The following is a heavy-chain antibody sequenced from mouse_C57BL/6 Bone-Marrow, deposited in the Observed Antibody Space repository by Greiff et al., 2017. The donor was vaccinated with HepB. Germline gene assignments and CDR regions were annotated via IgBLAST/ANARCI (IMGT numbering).Heavy chain of an antibody. V-gene: IGHV7-1*01. J-gene: IGHJ4*01. CDR1: GFTFSDFY. Sequence: EVQLVESGGGLVQSGRSLRLSCATSGFTFSDFYMEWVRQAPGKGLEWIAASRNKANDYTTEYSASVKGRFIVARDTSQSILYLQMNALRAEDTAIYYCARDAPSKGAMDYWGQGTSVTVSS. CDR2: SRNKANDYTT. CDR3: ARDAPSKGAMDY.